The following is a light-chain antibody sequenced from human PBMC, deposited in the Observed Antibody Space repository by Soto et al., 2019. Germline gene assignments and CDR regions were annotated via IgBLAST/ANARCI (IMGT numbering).Light chain of an antibody. CDR1: SGHSSYA. V-gene: IGLV4-69*01. CDR3: QTWGTGIRV. J-gene: IGLJ2*01. Sequence: QPVLTQSPSASASLGDSVKLTCTLSSGHSSYAIAWHQQQPEKGPRYLMKLNSDGSHSKGDGIPDCFSGSSSGAERYLPISSLQSEDEADYYCQTWGTGIRVFGGGTKLTVL. CDR2: LNSDGSH.